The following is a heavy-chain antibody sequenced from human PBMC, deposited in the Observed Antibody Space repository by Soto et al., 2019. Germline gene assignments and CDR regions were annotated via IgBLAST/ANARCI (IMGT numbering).Heavy chain of an antibody. CDR1: GGSISSYY. Sequence: SETLSLTCTVSGGSISSYYWSWIRQPPGKGLEWIGYIYYSGSTYYNPSLKSRVTISVDTSKNQFSLKLSSVTAADTAVYYCARVTVVASPRFDPWGQGTLVTVSS. V-gene: IGHV4-59*12. CDR3: ARVTVVASPRFDP. J-gene: IGHJ5*02. D-gene: IGHD3-22*01. CDR2: IYYSGST.